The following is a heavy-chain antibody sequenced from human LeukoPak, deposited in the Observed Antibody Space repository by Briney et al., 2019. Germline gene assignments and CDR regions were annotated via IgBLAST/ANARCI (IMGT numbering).Heavy chain of an antibody. J-gene: IGHJ4*02. Sequence: SSETLSLTCTVSGGSISSSGYYWGWIRQPPGKGLEWIGNIFYSGSTYYKPSLKSRVTISVDTSKNQFTLKLSSVTAADTAVYYCARLARDVYNIIAYFFDQWGQGTLVTVSS. CDR1: GGSISSSGYY. D-gene: IGHD5-24*01. CDR3: ARLARDVYNIIAYFFDQ. V-gene: IGHV4-39*01. CDR2: IFYSGST.